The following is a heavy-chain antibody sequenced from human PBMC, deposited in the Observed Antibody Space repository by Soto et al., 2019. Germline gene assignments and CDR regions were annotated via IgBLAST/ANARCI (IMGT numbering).Heavy chain of an antibody. V-gene: IGHV4-59*02. CDR1: GASVTDHY. J-gene: IGHJ3*02. Sequence: QVQLQESGPGLVRYSETLSLTCTVSGASVTDHYWNWIRQPPGKELEWLGFTHYTGHSLYNPSLKSRLTLSADTSTNQFSLKLTSVTAADTAFYCCAKWSDAPFRGFDIWGQGTKVTVSS. CDR2: THYTGHS. CDR3: AKWSDAPFRGFDI. D-gene: IGHD3-3*01.